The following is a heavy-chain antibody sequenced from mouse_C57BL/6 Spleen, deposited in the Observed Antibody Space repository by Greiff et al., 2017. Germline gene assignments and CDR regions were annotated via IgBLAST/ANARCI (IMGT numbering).Heavy chain of an antibody. D-gene: IGHD2-13*01. CDR2: ISDGGSYT. CDR3: ARDTGDLPTYAMDY. CDR1: GFTFSSYA. Sequence: EVQGVESGGGLVKPGGSLKLSCAASGFTFSSYAMSWVRQTPEKRLEWVATISDGGSYTYYPDNVKGRFTISRDNAKNNLYLQMSHLKSEDTAMYYCARDTGDLPTYAMDYWGQGTSVTVSS. J-gene: IGHJ4*01. V-gene: IGHV5-4*01.